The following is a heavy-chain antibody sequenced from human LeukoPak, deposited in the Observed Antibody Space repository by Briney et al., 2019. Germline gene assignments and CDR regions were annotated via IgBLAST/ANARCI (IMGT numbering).Heavy chain of an antibody. V-gene: IGHV4-39*06. Sequence: SETLSLTCTVSGGSISSSTYYWGWIRQPPGKGLEWIGSIYYSGRTLYNPSLKCRVTISVDTSKNQFALKLSSVTAADTALYYCARDPGYYYDSRESYFDQWGQGTLVTVSS. J-gene: IGHJ4*02. CDR2: IYYSGRT. CDR1: GGSISSSTYY. D-gene: IGHD3-22*01. CDR3: ARDPGYYYDSRESYFDQ.